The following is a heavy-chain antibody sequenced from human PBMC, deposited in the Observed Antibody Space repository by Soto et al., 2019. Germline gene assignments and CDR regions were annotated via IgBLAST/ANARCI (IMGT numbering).Heavy chain of an antibody. CDR1: GFSLSTHTVG. CDR2: IYWDEDK. V-gene: IGHV2-5*02. D-gene: IGHD3-9*01. J-gene: IGHJ4*02. CDR3: AQIVPFDYRGYNFEF. Sequence: QITLKESGPTLVKPTQTLTLTCTFSGFSLSTHTVGVAWIRQPPGKALEWLALIYWDEDKRYSPSLKSRLTIAQDTSKNQVVLTMTNMGPVDTATYYCAQIVPFDYRGYNFEFWGQGILVTVSS.